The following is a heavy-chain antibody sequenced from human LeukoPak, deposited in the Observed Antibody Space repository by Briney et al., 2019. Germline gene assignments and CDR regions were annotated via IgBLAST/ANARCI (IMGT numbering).Heavy chain of an antibody. CDR2: INPNSGGT. CDR3: AREPSKTYYYDSSGYYYGY. D-gene: IGHD3-22*01. J-gene: IGHJ4*02. V-gene: IGHV1-2*02. Sequence: ASVKVSCKASGYTFTGYYMHWVRQAPGQGLEWMGWINPNSGGTNYAQKFQGRVTMTRDTSISTAHMELSRLRSDDTAVYYCAREPSKTYYYDSSGYYYGYWGQGTLVTVSS. CDR1: GYTFTGYY.